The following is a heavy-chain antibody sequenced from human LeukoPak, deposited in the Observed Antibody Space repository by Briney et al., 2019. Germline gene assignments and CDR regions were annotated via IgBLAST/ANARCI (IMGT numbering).Heavy chain of an antibody. J-gene: IGHJ5*02. D-gene: IGHD6-13*01. Sequence: SETPSLTCAVYGGSFSGYYWSWIRQPPGKGLEWIGEINHSGSTNYNPSLKSRVTISVDTSKNQFSLKLSSVTAADTAVYYCARAAYSSSSTYWFDPRGQGTLVTVSS. CDR1: GGSFSGYY. CDR2: INHSGST. V-gene: IGHV4-34*01. CDR3: ARAAYSSSSTYWFDP.